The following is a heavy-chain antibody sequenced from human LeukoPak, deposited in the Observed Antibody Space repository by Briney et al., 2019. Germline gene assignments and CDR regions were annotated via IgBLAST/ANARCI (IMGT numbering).Heavy chain of an antibody. J-gene: IGHJ5*02. Sequence: ASVKVSCNASGYTFTGYYMHWVRQAPGQGLEWMGWINPNSGGTVYAQKFQGWVTMTRDTSISTAYMELSRLRSDDTAVYYCARDKYGSGEANWFDPWGQGTLVTVSS. D-gene: IGHD3-10*01. CDR1: GYTFTGYY. CDR3: ARDKYGSGEANWFDP. V-gene: IGHV1-2*04. CDR2: INPNSGGT.